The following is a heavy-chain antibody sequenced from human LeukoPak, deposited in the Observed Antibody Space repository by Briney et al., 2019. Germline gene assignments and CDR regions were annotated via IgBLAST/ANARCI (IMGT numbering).Heavy chain of an antibody. J-gene: IGHJ4*02. Sequence: SETLSLTCTVSGGSTSSYYWSWIRQPAGKGLEWIGRIYTSGSTNYNPSLKSRVTISVDTSKNQFSLKLSSVTAADTAVYYCARVGAAMVRRYFDYWGQGTLVTVSS. CDR1: GGSTSSYY. CDR3: ARVGAAMVRRYFDY. V-gene: IGHV4-4*07. CDR2: IYTSGST. D-gene: IGHD5-18*01.